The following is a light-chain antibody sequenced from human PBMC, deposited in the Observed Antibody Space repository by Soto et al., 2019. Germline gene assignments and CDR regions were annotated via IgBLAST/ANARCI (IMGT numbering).Light chain of an antibody. V-gene: IGKV3-11*01. CDR2: DTF. CDR3: QHRTSRYN. Sequence: EIVLTQSPATLSFSPGDRATLSCTASQSVNSYLAWYQHRPGQAPRLLIYDTFNRSTGVPARFSGSGSGTDFTLTISSLEPEDFAVYYCQHRTSRYNFGQGTKVDIK. J-gene: IGKJ2*01. CDR1: QSVNSY.